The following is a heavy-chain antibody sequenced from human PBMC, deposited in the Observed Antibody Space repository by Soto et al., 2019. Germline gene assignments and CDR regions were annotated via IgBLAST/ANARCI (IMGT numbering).Heavy chain of an antibody. J-gene: IGHJ6*02. CDR1: GDSVSSNSAA. CDR3: ARDYVAVSYYYYYYGMDV. Sequence: QVQLQQSGPGLVKPSQTLSLTCAISGDSVSSNSAAWNWIRQSPSRGLEWLGRTYYRSKWYNDYAVPVKSRITINPDTSKNPFSLQLNSVTPEDTAVYYCARDYVAVSYYYYYYGMDVWGQGTTVTVSS. CDR2: TYYRSKWYN. D-gene: IGHD6-19*01. V-gene: IGHV6-1*01.